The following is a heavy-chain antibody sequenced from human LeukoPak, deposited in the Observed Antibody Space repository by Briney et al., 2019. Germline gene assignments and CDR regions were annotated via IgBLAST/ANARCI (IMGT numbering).Heavy chain of an antibody. V-gene: IGHV3-23*01. J-gene: IGHJ4*02. CDR3: AKGGSDSCLYFIDY. CDR2: NSGRGGST. D-gene: IGHD2-15*01. CDR1: GFTFSSYA. Sequence: GGSLRLSCAASGFTFSSYAMSWVRQAPGKGLEWVSGNSGRGGSTYYADSVKGRFTISRDSSKNTVYLQMNSLRAEDTAVYYCAKGGSDSCLYFIDYWGQGTRVTVSS.